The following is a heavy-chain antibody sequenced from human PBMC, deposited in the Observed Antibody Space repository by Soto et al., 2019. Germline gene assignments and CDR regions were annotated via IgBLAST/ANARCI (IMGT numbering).Heavy chain of an antibody. Sequence: QVHLVQSGAEVKKPGASVKVSCNGSVYAFTTYGITWLRQATGQGLEWMGWISAHNGNTNYAQKHQGRVTVTRDTSPSTAYLELRSLASDDTSAYYCARGRYGDYWGQGAMVNISS. CDR3: ARGRYGDY. J-gene: IGHJ4*02. D-gene: IGHD1-1*01. CDR1: VYAFTTYG. CDR2: ISAHNGNT. V-gene: IGHV1-18*01.